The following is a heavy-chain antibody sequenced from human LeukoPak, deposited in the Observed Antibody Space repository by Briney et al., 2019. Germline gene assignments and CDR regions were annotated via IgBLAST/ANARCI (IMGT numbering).Heavy chain of an antibody. CDR3: AKDRARAGKGYFDY. V-gene: IGHV3-23*01. CDR2: ISGSGGST. CDR1: GFTFSSYW. D-gene: IGHD3-10*01. Sequence: GGSLRLSCAASGFTFSSYWMSWVRQAPGKGLEWVSAISGSGGSTYYADSVKGRFTISRDNSKNTLYLQMNSLRAEDTAVYYCAKDRARAGKGYFDYWGQGTLVTVSS. J-gene: IGHJ4*02.